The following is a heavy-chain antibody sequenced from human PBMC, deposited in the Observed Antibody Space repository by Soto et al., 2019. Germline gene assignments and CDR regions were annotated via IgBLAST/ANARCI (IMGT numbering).Heavy chain of an antibody. Sequence: QVYLQESGPGLVTPSQTLSLTCTVSGDSISSGDYYGSWIRQPPGKGLEWIGYIFYTGSTYYNPSLRSRVSISVDTSKNQFSLKVNSVVAADTAVYYGARGTGTMARAVVMDWGQGTLITVSS. D-gene: IGHD3-10*01. CDR2: IFYTGST. CDR3: ARGTGTMARAVVMD. J-gene: IGHJ4*02. CDR1: GDSISSGDYY. V-gene: IGHV4-30-4*01.